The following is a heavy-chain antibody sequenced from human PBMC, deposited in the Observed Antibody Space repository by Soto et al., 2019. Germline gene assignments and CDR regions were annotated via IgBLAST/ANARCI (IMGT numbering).Heavy chain of an antibody. D-gene: IGHD1-1*01. CDR2: ISSSGSTI. CDR1: GFTFSDYY. CDR3: ARDQRSYYYYGMDV. V-gene: IGHV3-11*01. J-gene: IGHJ6*02. Sequence: PGGSLRLSCAASGFTFSDYYMSWIRQAPGKGLEWVSYISSSGSTIYYADSVKGRFTISRDNAKNSLYLQMNSLRAEDTAVYYCARDQRSYYYYGMDVWGQGTTVTVSS.